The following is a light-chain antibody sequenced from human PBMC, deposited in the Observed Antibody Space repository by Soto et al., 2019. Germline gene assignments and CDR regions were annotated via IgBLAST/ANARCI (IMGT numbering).Light chain of an antibody. CDR3: QQYDASKT. V-gene: IGKV3-20*01. CDR1: QTLNRNY. CDR2: AAS. J-gene: IGKJ1*01. Sequence: EIVLTQSPGTLSLSPGERATLSCRASQTLNRNYLAWYQQRPGQAPRLLIYAASSMATGIPDRFSGSGSGTDFTLTISRLESEDFAVYYCQQYDASKTFGQGTRVE.